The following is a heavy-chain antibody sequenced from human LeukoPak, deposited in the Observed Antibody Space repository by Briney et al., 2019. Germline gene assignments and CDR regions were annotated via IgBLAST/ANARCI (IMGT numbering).Heavy chain of an antibody. J-gene: IGHJ4*02. CDR2: MNPNSGNT. CDR1: GYTFTSYD. CDR3: ARRGPIYGSGSYDY. Sequence: ASVKVSCKASGYTFTSYDINWVRQATGQGLEWMGWMNPNSGNTGYAQKFQGRVTMTRNTSISTAYMELSSLRSEDTAVYYCARRGPIYGSGSYDYWGQGTLVTVSS. V-gene: IGHV1-8*01. D-gene: IGHD3-10*01.